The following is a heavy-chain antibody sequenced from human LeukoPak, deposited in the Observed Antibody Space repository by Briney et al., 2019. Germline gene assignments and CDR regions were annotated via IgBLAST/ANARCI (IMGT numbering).Heavy chain of an antibody. D-gene: IGHD5-12*01. CDR2: ISNSDSTM. J-gene: IGHJ5*02. CDR3: ARDLGNHGGYVDP. V-gene: IGHV3-48*03. CDR1: GFIFSSYE. Sequence: GGSLRLSCAASGFIFSSYEMNWVRQAPGKGLEWVSYISNSDSTMYYADSVKGRFTISRDNAKNSLYLQMDSLRVEDTGTYYCARDLGNHGGYVDPWGQGTLVNVSS.